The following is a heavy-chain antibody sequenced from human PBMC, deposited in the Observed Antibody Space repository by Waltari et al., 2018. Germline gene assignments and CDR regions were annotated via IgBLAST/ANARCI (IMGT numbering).Heavy chain of an antibody. J-gene: IGHJ5*02. CDR1: GGSFSGYY. V-gene: IGHV4-34*01. CDR3: ARVSGSSWYGGWFDP. CDR2: INHSGST. D-gene: IGHD6-13*01. Sequence: QVQLQQWGAGLLKPSETLSLTCAVYGGSFSGYYWSWIRQPPGKGLEWIGEINHSGSTNYNPSLKSRVTISVDTSKNQFSLKLSSVTAADTAVYYCARVSGSSWYGGWFDPWGQGTLVTVSS.